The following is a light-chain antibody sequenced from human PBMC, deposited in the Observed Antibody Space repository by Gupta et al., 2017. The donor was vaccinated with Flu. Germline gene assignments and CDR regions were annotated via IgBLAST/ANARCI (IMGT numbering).Light chain of an antibody. Sequence: QKVTISCSGSNSNIGNNFVSWYQQLPGTAPKLLIYDNNKRPSGIPDRFSGSKSGTSATLGITGLQTGDEADYYCGTYDNNLRGVFGGGTKLTVL. J-gene: IGLJ3*02. CDR3: GTYDNNLRGV. V-gene: IGLV1-51*01. CDR1: NSNIGNNF. CDR2: DNN.